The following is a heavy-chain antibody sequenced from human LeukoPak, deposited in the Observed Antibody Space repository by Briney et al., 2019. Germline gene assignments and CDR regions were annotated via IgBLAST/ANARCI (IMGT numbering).Heavy chain of an antibody. CDR3: ARVYDTSTYYMDV. V-gene: IGHV3-30*02. CDR2: IRYDGSNE. J-gene: IGHJ6*03. D-gene: IGHD2/OR15-2a*01. CDR1: AFTFSSYG. Sequence: GGSLRLSCAASAFTFSSYGMHWVRQAPGKGLEWVAFIRYDGSNEYYADSVKGRFTIYRDNSKNTLYLQMNSLRTEDTAVYYCARVYDTSTYYMDVWGKGTTVTVSS.